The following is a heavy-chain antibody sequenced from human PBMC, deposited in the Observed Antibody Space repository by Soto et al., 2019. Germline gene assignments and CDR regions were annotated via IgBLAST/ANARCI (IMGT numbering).Heavy chain of an antibody. CDR2: IIPIFGTA. J-gene: IGHJ4*02. D-gene: IGHD6-13*01. V-gene: IGHV1-69*13. CDR3: ARDRGAAAGTFDY. CDR1: GGTFSSYA. Sequence: GASVKVSCKASGGTFSSYAISWVRQAPGQGLEWMGGIIPIFGTANYAQKFQGRVTITADESTSTAYMELSSLRSEDTAVYYCARDRGAAAGTFDYWGQGTLVTVSS.